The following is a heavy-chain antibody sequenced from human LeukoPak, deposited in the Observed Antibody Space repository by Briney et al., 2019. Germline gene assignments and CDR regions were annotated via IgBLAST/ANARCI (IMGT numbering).Heavy chain of an antibody. Sequence: PGGSLRLSCAASGFTFSSYAMSWVRQAPGKGLEWVSAISGSGGSTYYADSVKGRFTISRDNSRNTLYLQMNSLRAEDTAVYYCAKDHETYYYDSSGYYYWGRGTLVTVSS. CDR1: GFTFSSYA. CDR2: ISGSGGST. J-gene: IGHJ4*02. CDR3: AKDHETYYYDSSGYYY. D-gene: IGHD3-22*01. V-gene: IGHV3-23*01.